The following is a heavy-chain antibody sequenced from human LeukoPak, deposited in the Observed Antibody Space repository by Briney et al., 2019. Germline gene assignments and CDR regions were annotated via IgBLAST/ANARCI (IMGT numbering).Heavy chain of an antibody. V-gene: IGHV3-48*03. CDR3: TTLGYHLDS. CDR2: FAGSDTTK. J-gene: IGHJ4*02. CDR1: GFDFGAYE. Sequence: SGGSLRLSCAASGFDFGAYEMNWVRQAPGKGLEWVAYFAGSDTTKYYADSVRGRFTISRDNAKKSLYPQMNSLRAEDTALYYCTTLGYHLDSWGQGTLVTVSS. D-gene: IGHD3-22*01.